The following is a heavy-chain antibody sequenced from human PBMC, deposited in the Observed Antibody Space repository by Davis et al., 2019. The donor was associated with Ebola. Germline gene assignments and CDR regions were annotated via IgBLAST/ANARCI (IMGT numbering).Heavy chain of an antibody. D-gene: IGHD1-26*01. CDR1: GFTFSGSA. CDR2: IRSKANSYAT. CDR3: ARETYSGSYFDY. Sequence: GESLKISCAASGFTFSGSAMHWVRQASGKGLEWVGRIRSKANSYATAYAASVKCRFTISRDDSKNTAYLQMNSLKTEDTAVYYCARETYSGSYFDYWGQGTLVTVSS. V-gene: IGHV3-73*01. J-gene: IGHJ4*02.